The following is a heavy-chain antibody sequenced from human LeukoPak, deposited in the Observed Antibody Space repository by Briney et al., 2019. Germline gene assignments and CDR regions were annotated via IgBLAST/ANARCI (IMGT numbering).Heavy chain of an antibody. V-gene: IGHV3-30*04. J-gene: IGHJ5*02. Sequence: GGSLRLSCAASGFTFSSYAMHWVRQAPGKGLEGVAVISYDGSNKYYADSVKGRFTISRDNSKNTLYLQMNSLRAEDTAVYYCARAGGYDILTGYSLRYDWFDHWGQGTLVTVSS. CDR1: GFTFSSYA. CDR2: ISYDGSNK. CDR3: ARAGGYDILTGYSLRYDWFDH. D-gene: IGHD3-9*01.